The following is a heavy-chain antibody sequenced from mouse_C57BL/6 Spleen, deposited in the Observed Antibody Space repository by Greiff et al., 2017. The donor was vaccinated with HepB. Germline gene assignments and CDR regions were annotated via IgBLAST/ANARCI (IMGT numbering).Heavy chain of an antibody. Sequence: EVQLQQSGTVLARPGASVKMSCKTSGYTFTSYWMHWVKQRPGQGLEWVGAIYPGNSDTSYNQKVKGKYKLTAVTSLSTAYMELSSLTNEDSAVYYCTRYLLGYFDVWGTGTTVTVSS. V-gene: IGHV1-5*01. CDR1: GYTFTSYW. CDR3: TRYLLGYFDV. J-gene: IGHJ1*03. CDR2: IYPGNSDT. D-gene: IGHD2-1*01.